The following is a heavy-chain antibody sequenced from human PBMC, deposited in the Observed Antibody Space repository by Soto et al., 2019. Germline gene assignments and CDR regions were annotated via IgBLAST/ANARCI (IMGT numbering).Heavy chain of an antibody. CDR3: AKDGHYDFWTGYYVV. D-gene: IGHD3-3*01. CDR1: GFTFSSFA. J-gene: IGHJ6*04. V-gene: IGHV3-23*01. CDR2: ISGSGAGT. Sequence: EVQLLESGGGLVQPGGSLRLSCAASGFTFSSFAMSWVRQAPGKGLEWVSAISGSGAGTYSADSVKGRFTISRDNSKNTLYLQLNSLRAEDTAVYYCAKDGHYDFWTGYYVVWGKGTKVNVSS.